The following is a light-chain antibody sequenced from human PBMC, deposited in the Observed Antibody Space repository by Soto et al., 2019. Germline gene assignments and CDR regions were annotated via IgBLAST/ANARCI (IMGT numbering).Light chain of an antibody. Sequence: QSVLTQPASVSGSPGQSIAISCTGTSSDVGAYDYVSWYQQHPDKAPKLMIYDVSNRPSGVSDRFSGSKSVNTATLTISGLQAEDEADYYCASYTTTSTRVFGTGTKLTVL. V-gene: IGLV2-14*03. CDR3: ASYTTTSTRV. J-gene: IGLJ1*01. CDR2: DVS. CDR1: SSDVGAYDY.